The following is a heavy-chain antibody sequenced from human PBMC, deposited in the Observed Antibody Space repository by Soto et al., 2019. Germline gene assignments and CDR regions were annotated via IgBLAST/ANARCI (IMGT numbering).Heavy chain of an antibody. Sequence: QITLNESGPTLVKPTQTLTLTCTFSGFSLSTRGVGVGWIRQPPGKALEWLALIYWDDDKRYSPSLKSRLTIXKXISENQVVLTMTNVDPVDTATYYCARDSSGWYGFDYWGQGTLVTVSS. V-gene: IGHV2-5*02. D-gene: IGHD6-19*01. CDR3: ARDSSGWYGFDY. CDR1: GFSLSTRGVG. CDR2: IYWDDDK. J-gene: IGHJ4*02.